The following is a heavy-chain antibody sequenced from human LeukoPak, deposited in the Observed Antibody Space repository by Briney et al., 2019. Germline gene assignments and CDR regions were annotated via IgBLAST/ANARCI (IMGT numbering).Heavy chain of an antibody. V-gene: IGHV4-59*01. CDR2: IYYSEST. CDR3: ARARAFWSGYGYYGMDV. J-gene: IGHJ6*02. Sequence: PSETLSLTCTVYGGSISSYYWSWIRQPPGKGVEWIGYIYYSESTNYNPSLKSRVTISVDTSKNQFSLKLSSVTAADTAVYYCARARAFWSGYGYYGMDVWGQGTTVTVSS. CDR1: GGSISSYY. D-gene: IGHD3-3*01.